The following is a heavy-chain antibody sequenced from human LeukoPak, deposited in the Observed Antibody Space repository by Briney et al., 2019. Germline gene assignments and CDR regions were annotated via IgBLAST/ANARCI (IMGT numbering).Heavy chain of an antibody. V-gene: IGHV4-59*01. D-gene: IGHD2-15*01. CDR3: AREIDCSGGSCDDY. Sequence: SGTLSLTCTVSGGSISGYYWSWIRPPPGQGLECIGYIYYSGSTNDKPSLKSRVTISVDTSKNQFSLKLSSVTPADTAVYYCAREIDCSGGSCDDYWGQGTLVTVSS. CDR2: IYYSGST. J-gene: IGHJ4*02. CDR1: GGSISGYY.